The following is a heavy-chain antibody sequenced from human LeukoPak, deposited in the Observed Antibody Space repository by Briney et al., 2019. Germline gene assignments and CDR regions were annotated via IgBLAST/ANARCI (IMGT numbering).Heavy chain of an antibody. V-gene: IGHV3-48*04. CDR3: ARDPTGYSSGWSWYYFDY. CDR2: ISSSGSTI. D-gene: IGHD6-19*01. J-gene: IGHJ4*02. Sequence: PGGSLRLSCAASGFTFSSYSMNWVRQAPGKGLEWVSYISSSGSTIYYADSVKGRFTISRDNAKNSLYLQMNSLRAEDTAVYYCARDPTGYSSGWSWYYFDYWDQGTLVTVSS. CDR1: GFTFSSYS.